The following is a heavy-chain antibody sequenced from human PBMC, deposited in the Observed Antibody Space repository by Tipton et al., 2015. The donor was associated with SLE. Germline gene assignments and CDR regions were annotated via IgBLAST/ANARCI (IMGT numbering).Heavy chain of an antibody. CDR1: GGSISSYY. J-gene: IGHJ5*02. CDR2: INHSGST. CDR3: ARWFVDYCSVDSCPNWFDP. D-gene: IGHD2-15*01. V-gene: IGHV4-34*01. Sequence: GLVKPSETLSVMCTVSGGSISSYYWSWIRQPPGKGLEWIGEINHSGSTNYNPSLKSRVTISVDTSKNQFSLKLSSVTAADTAVYYCARWFVDYCSVDSCPNWFDPWGQGTLVTVFS.